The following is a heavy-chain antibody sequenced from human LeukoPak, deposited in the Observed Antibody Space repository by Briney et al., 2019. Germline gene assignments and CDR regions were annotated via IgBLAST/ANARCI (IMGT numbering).Heavy chain of an antibody. CDR3: ATDVVVPAARRPQYSNYPIY. Sequence: GGSLRLSCAASGFTFSSYGMHWVRQAPGKGLEWVAYIRYDGSNKYYADSVKGRFTISRDNSKNTLYLQMNSLRAEDTAVYYCATDVVVPAARRPQYSNYPIYWGQGTLVTVSS. D-gene: IGHD2-2*01. J-gene: IGHJ4*02. CDR1: GFTFSSYG. CDR2: IRYDGSNK. V-gene: IGHV3-30*02.